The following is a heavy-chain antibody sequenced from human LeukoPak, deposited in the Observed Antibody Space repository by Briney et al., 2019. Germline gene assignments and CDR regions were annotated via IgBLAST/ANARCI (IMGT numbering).Heavy chain of an antibody. CDR3: ARMGPRYFDWSVDF. CDR2: ISGSGGST. V-gene: IGHV3-23*01. Sequence: PGGSLRLSCAASGFTFSSYAMSRVRQAPGKGLEWVSTISGSGGSTYYADSVRGRFTISRDNSKNTLSLQMNSLRAEDTAVYYCARMGPRYFDWSVDFWGQGTLVTVSS. CDR1: GFTFSSYA. J-gene: IGHJ4*02. D-gene: IGHD3-9*01.